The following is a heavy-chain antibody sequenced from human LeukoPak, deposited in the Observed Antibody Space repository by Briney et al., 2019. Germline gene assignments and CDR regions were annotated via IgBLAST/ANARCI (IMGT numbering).Heavy chain of an antibody. Sequence: SETLSLTCTVSGGSITNYYWGWIRQPPGKGLEWIGSIYYSGSTYYNPSLKSRVTISEDTSKNQFSLKLSSVTAADTAVYYCARDQRHNDAFDIWGQGTMVTVSS. CDR1: GGSITNYY. V-gene: IGHV4-39*07. CDR2: IYYSGST. J-gene: IGHJ3*02. D-gene: IGHD1-1*01. CDR3: ARDQRHNDAFDI.